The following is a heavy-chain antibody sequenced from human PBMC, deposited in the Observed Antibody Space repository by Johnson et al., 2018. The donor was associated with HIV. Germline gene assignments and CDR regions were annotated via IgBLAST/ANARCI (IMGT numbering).Heavy chain of an antibody. V-gene: IGHV3-30*03. Sequence: QVHLVESGGGVVQPGRSLRLSCAASGFTLSNYGIHWVRQAPGQGLEWVALISYDGSNTYYADSVRGRFTISRDNSKNTLYLQMNSLRAEDTAVYYCARERSLNKYSSSWDAFDIWGQGTMVTVSS. CDR1: GFTLSNYG. CDR3: ARERSLNKYSSSWDAFDI. D-gene: IGHD6-6*01. J-gene: IGHJ3*02. CDR2: ISYDGSNT.